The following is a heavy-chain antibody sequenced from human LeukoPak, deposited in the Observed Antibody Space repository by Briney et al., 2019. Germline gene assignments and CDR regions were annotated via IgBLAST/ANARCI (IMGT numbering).Heavy chain of an antibody. V-gene: IGHV4-59*01. CDR1: GVSIRTYY. CDR3: ARGGDYEIDY. J-gene: IGHJ4*02. Sequence: SETLSLTCTVSGVSIRTYYWNWIRQPPGKGLEWIGYIYRGSTNYNPSFESRVTISVDTSKNQFSLKLSSVTAADTAVYYCARGGDYEIDYWGQGILVTVSS. CDR2: IYRGST. D-gene: IGHD4-17*01.